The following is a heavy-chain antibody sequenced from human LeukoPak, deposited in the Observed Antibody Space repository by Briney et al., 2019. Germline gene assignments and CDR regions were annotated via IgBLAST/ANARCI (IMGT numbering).Heavy chain of an antibody. CDR2: ISGSGGST. V-gene: IGHV3-23*01. CDR1: GFTVSSNY. D-gene: IGHD6-19*01. CDR3: AKLHSGWYLEGYFDY. Sequence: PGGSLRLSCAASGFTVSSNYMSWVRQAPGKGLEWVSTISGSGGSTYYADSVKGRFTISRDNSKNTLYLQMDSLRAEDTAVYYCAKLHSGWYLEGYFDYWGQGTLVTVSS. J-gene: IGHJ4*02.